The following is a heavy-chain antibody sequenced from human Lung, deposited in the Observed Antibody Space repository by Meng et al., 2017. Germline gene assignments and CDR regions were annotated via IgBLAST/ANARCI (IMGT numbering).Heavy chain of an antibody. CDR3: VSREMGANTCYFEY. CDR1: GYTFTSFV. CDR2: INAGNGAT. D-gene: IGHD1-26*01. V-gene: IGHV1-3*01. Sequence: QVQLVQSGAEVKKPGASVKISCKASGYTFTSFVIHWVRQAPGQRLEWMGWINAGNGATKFSEKFQGRVTITRDTSASTAYMELSSLRSEDTAMYYCVSREMGANTCYFEYWGQGSLVTVSS. J-gene: IGHJ4*02.